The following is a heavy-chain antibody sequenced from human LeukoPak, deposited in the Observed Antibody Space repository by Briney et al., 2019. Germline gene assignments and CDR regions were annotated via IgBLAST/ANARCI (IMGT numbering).Heavy chain of an antibody. CDR1: GYTFTSYG. V-gene: IGHV1-18*01. CDR3: APRSPTGSPFDY. Sequence: ASVKVSCKASGYTFTSYGISWVRQAPGQGLEWMGWISAYNGNTNYAQKLQGRVTMTTDTSTSTAYMELRSLRSDDTAVYYCAPRSPTGSPFDYWGQGTLVTVSS. D-gene: IGHD1-14*01. J-gene: IGHJ4*02. CDR2: ISAYNGNT.